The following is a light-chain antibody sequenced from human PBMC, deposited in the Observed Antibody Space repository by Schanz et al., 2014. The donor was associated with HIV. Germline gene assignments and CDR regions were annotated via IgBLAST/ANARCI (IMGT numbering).Light chain of an antibody. J-gene: IGLJ3*02. Sequence: QSVLTQPPSVSAAPGQRVTISCSGSAFNVGQNYVSWYQQLPGTAPKLLIYGTHDRLSEIPDRFSGSKSGSSASLAITGLQAEDEADYYCQSYDDRLSGSRVFGGGTKLTVL. CDR2: GTH. V-gene: IGLV1-40*01. CDR3: QSYDDRLSGSRV. CDR1: AFNVGQNY.